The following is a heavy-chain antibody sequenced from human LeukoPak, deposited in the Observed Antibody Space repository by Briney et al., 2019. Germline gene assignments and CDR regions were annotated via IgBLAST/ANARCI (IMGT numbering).Heavy chain of an antibody. CDR1: GFTFSSYA. J-gene: IGHJ6*02. Sequence: GRSLRLSCAASGFTFSSYAMHWVRQAPGKGLEWVAVISYDGSNKYYADSVKGRFTISRDNSKNTLYLQMNSLRAEDTAVYYCARDLASRGGYDYRHYYGMDVWGQGTTVTVSS. CDR2: ISYDGSNK. CDR3: ARDLASRGGYDYRHYYGMDV. D-gene: IGHD5-12*01. V-gene: IGHV3-30-3*01.